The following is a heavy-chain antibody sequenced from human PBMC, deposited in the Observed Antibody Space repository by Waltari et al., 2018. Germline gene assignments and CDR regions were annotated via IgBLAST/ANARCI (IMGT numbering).Heavy chain of an antibody. CDR2: TYYRSQWRN. CDR3: ARGKFTAFDI. CDR1: GDSLFTTSVA. V-gene: IGHV6-1*01. J-gene: IGHJ3*02. Sequence: QVQLQQSGPGLVKPSQTLSLTCAVSGDSLFTTSVAWNWIRQSPSRGLEWLGRTYYRSQWRNDYALSVKVRITVNPDTSKNHFSLQLDSVTPDDTAVYYCARGKFTAFDIWGQGTMVTVSS.